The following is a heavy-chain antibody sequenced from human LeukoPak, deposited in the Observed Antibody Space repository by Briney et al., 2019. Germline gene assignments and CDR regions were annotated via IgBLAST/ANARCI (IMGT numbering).Heavy chain of an antibody. V-gene: IGHV4-34*01. D-gene: IGHD6-19*01. Sequence: SETLSLTCAVYGGSFSGYYWSWIRQPPGKGLEWIGEINHSGSTNYNPSLKSRVTISVDTSKNQFSLKLSSVTAADTAVYYCARGPLRVVAVAGLYYYYGMDVWGQGTTVTVSS. J-gene: IGHJ6*02. CDR3: ARGPLRVVAVAGLYYYYGMDV. CDR1: GGSFSGYY. CDR2: INHSGST.